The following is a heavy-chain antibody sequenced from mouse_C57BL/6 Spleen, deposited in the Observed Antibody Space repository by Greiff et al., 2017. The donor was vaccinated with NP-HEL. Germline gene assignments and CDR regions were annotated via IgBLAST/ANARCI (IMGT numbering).Heavy chain of an antibody. CDR3: ARNGYDDAMDY. CDR2: IYPGDGDT. J-gene: IGHJ4*01. CDR1: GYAFSSSW. D-gene: IGHD2-2*01. V-gene: IGHV1-82*01. Sequence: VQGVESGPELVKPGASVKISCKASGYAFSSSWMNWVKQRPGKGLEWIGRIYPGDGDTNYNGKFKGKATLTADKSSSTAYMQLSSLTSEDSAVYFCARNGYDDAMDYWGQGTSVTVSS.